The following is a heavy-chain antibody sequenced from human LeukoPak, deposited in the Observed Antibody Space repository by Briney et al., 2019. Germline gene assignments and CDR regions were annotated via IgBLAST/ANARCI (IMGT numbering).Heavy chain of an antibody. Sequence: SETLSLTCTVSGGSFSSFYWSWIRQPPGKGLEWIGYIYYSGSTYNNPSLKSRLTISIDTSKNQFSLKLSSVTAADTAVYYCARVKAATNLVDYRGQGTLVTVSS. D-gene: IGHD6-25*01. J-gene: IGHJ4*02. CDR1: GGSFSSFY. CDR3: ARVKAATNLVDY. V-gene: IGHV4-59*08. CDR2: IYYSGST.